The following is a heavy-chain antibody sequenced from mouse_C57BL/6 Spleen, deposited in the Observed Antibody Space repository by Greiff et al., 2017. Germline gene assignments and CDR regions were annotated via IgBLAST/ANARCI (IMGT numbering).Heavy chain of an antibody. D-gene: IGHD1-1*01. CDR1: GYTFTDYN. J-gene: IGHJ2*01. Sequence: VQLQQSGPELVKPGASVKIPCTASGYTFTDYNMDWVKQSHGKSLEWIGDINPNNGGTIYNQKFKGKATLTVDKSSSTAYMELRSLTSEDTAVYYCARGDYYGSSYSYFDYWGQGTTLTVSS. CDR3: ARGDYYGSSYSYFDY. V-gene: IGHV1-18*01. CDR2: INPNNGGT.